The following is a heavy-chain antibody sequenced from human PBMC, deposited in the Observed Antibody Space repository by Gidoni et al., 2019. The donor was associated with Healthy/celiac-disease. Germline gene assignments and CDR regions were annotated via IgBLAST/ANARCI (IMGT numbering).Heavy chain of an antibody. V-gene: IGHV3-23*01. CDR2: ISGSGGST. CDR1: GFTFSSYA. J-gene: IGHJ4*02. CDR3: AKDPGYFDWFSRAYFDY. Sequence: EVQLLESGGGLVQPGGSLRLPCAASGFTFSSYAMSWFRQAPGTGLEWVSAISGSGGSTYYADSVKGRFTISRDNSKNTLYLQMNSLRAEDTAVYYCAKDPGYFDWFSRAYFDYWGQGTLVTVSS. D-gene: IGHD3-9*01.